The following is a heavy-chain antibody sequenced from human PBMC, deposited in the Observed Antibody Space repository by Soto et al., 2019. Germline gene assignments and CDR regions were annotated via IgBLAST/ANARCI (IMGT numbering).Heavy chain of an antibody. Sequence: GGSLRLSCAASGFTFSSYAMSWVRQAPGKGLEWVSAISGSGGSTYYADSVKGRFTISRDNSKNTLYLQMNSLRAEDTAVYYCAKGRVLYYYYYGMDVWGQGTTVTVSS. V-gene: IGHV3-23*01. J-gene: IGHJ6*02. CDR3: AKGRVLYYYYYGMDV. CDR1: GFTFSSYA. CDR2: ISGSGGST.